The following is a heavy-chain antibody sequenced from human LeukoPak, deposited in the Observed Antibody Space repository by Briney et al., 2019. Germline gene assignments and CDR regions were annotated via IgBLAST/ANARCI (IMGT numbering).Heavy chain of an antibody. CDR1: GGSISNYH. J-gene: IGHJ4*02. V-gene: IGHV4-4*07. Sequence: SETLSLTCTVSGGSISNYHWSWIRQPAGKGLEWMGQIHTSGSTNYNPPLKSRVTMSIDTTEDQVSLTIRSVTAADTAFYYCARRDISSGWSFDYWGQGTLVTVSS. D-gene: IGHD6-19*01. CDR2: IHTSGST. CDR3: ARRDISSGWSFDY.